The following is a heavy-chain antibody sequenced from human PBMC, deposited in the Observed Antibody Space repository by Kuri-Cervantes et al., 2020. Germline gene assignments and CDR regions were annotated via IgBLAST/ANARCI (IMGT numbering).Heavy chain of an antibody. CDR1: GYTFTSYG. CDR3: ARDSDQLQGRGWFDP. Sequence: ASVKVSCKASGYTFTSYGISWVRQAPGQGLEWMGWISAYNGNTNYAQKLQGRVTMTTDTSTSTAYMELRSLRSEDTAVYYCARDSDQLQGRGWFDPWGQGTLVTVSS. V-gene: IGHV1-18*01. D-gene: IGHD2-2*01. CDR2: ISAYNGNT. J-gene: IGHJ5*02.